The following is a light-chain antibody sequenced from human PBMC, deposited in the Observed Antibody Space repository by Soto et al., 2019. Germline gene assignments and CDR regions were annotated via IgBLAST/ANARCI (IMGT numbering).Light chain of an antibody. Sequence: AIQMPQSPSSLSASVGDRVTITCRASQDIRSNLDWYQQKPGKAPKLLIYDVSNLQSGVPSRFSGSGSGTDFTLTISSLQPEDFATYYCLQDYNYPLTFGGGTKVDIK. CDR3: LQDYNYPLT. J-gene: IGKJ4*01. CDR2: DVS. V-gene: IGKV1-6*01. CDR1: QDIRSN.